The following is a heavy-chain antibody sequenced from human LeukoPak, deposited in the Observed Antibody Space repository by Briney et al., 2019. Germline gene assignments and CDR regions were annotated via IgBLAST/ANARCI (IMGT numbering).Heavy chain of an antibody. Sequence: GGSLRLSCAASGFTYDDYAMHWVRQAPGKGLEWVSGISWNSGSIGYADSVKGRFTIYRDNAKNSLYLQMNSLRPEDMALYYCAKDTGYDWGTHPFDYWGQGTLVIVSS. D-gene: IGHD5-12*01. CDR1: GFTYDDYA. CDR2: ISWNSGSI. V-gene: IGHV3-9*03. J-gene: IGHJ4*02. CDR3: AKDTGYDWGTHPFDY.